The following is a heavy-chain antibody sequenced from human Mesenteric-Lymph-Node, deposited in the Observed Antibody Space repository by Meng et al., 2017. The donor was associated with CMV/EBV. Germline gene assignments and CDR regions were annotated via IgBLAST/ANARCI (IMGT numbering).Heavy chain of an antibody. CDR3: ARDASAGTTRFDF. V-gene: IGHV3-7*01. Sequence: GESLKISCAASGFTFSSYAMSWVRQAPGKGLEWVANIKQDESEKYYVDSVRGRFTVSRDNAKNTLYLQMNSLRAEDTAIYYCARDASAGTTRFDFWGQGTLVTVSS. J-gene: IGHJ4*02. D-gene: IGHD1-7*01. CDR2: IKQDESEK. CDR1: GFTFSSYA.